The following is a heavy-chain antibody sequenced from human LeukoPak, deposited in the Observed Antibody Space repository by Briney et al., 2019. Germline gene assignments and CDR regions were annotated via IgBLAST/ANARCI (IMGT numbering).Heavy chain of an antibody. CDR2: IYYTGST. D-gene: IGHD2-2*01. CDR1: GDSISSGDYY. V-gene: IGHV4-30-4*01. Sequence: SETPSLTCTVSGDSISSGDYYWSWIRQPPGRGLEWIGYIYYTGSTHYNPSLQSRVTISVDTSKNQFSLKLNSVTAADTAVYHCARGYHLLDPWGQGTLVTVSS. CDR3: ARGYHLLDP. J-gene: IGHJ5*02.